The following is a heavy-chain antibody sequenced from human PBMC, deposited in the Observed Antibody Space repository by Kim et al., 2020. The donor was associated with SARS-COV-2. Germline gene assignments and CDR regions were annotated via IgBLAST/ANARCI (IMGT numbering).Heavy chain of an antibody. J-gene: IGHJ4*02. CDR3: AKVKQWLVGGFDY. Sequence: SRKCRCTITGDNTKNTVYSQMNTLKSEDTAVYYCAKVKQWLVGGFDYWGQGTLVTVSS. V-gene: IGHV3-23*01. D-gene: IGHD6-19*01.